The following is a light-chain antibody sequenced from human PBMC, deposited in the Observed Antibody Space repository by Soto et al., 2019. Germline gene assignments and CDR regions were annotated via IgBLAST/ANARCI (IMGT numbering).Light chain of an antibody. J-gene: IGKJ5*01. CDR1: RTINID. V-gene: IGKV1-39*01. CDR2: RAS. CDR3: QQANSFPIT. Sequence: DIQMTQSPSSRSASIGERVTITCRASRTINIDLNWYQQRPGKVPALLISRASTLQSGVPSRFVGSGSGTDFTLTIGSLQPEDFATYYCQQANSFPITFGQGTRLEIK.